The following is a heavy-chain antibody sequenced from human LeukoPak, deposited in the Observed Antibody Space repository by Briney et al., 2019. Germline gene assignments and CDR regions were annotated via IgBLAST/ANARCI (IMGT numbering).Heavy chain of an antibody. CDR3: AKASPEFGQQL. D-gene: IGHD6-13*01. Sequence: GGSLRLSCAASGFTLSSCAMNWVRQAPGKGLEWVSAISGNGHAYYADSVKGRFTISRDNAKNSLYLQMDSLRAEDTAVYYCAKASPEFGQQLWGQGTLVTVSS. J-gene: IGHJ4*02. V-gene: IGHV3-23*01. CDR2: ISGNGHA. CDR1: GFTLSSCA.